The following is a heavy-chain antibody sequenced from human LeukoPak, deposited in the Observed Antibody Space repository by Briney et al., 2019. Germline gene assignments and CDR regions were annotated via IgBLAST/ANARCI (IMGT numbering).Heavy chain of an antibody. D-gene: IGHD6-13*01. Sequence: SGESLRLSCAASGFTFANYWMNGVRQAPGRALEWVANIVDDGNKKNYVDSVKGRFTISRDNVMNSLYLQMNSLRVEDTAVYYCARGRGIALWGQGTLVTVSS. CDR1: GFTFANYW. J-gene: IGHJ4*02. V-gene: IGHV3-7*01. CDR3: ARGRGIAL. CDR2: IVDDGNKK.